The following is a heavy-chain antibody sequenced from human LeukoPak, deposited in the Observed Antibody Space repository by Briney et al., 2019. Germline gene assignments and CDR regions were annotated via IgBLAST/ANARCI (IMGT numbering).Heavy chain of an antibody. CDR2: ISYDGSNK. V-gene: IGHV3-30*18. D-gene: IGHD6-13*01. CDR3: AKDRAVSSWGSLYYYYCGMDV. J-gene: IGHJ6*02. Sequence: GRSLRLSCAASGFTFSSYGMHWVRQAPGKGLEWVAVISYDGSNKYYADSVKGRFTISRDNSKNTLYLQMNSLRAEDTAVYYCAKDRAVSSWGSLYYYYCGMDVWGQGTTVTVSS. CDR1: GFTFSSYG.